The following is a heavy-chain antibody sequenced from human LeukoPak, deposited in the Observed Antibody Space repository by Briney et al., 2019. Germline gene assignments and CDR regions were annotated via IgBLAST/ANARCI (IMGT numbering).Heavy chain of an antibody. CDR3: ARTPQSVNYDILTGPGGLFDY. V-gene: IGHV1-2*02. Sequence: ASVKVSCKASGYTFTSYAMHWVRQAPGQRLEWMGWINPDSGGTNYAQKFQGRVTMTRDTSISTAYMELSRLRSDDTAVYYCARTPQSVNYDILTGPGGLFDYWGQGTLVTVSS. J-gene: IGHJ4*02. D-gene: IGHD3-9*01. CDR1: GYTFTSYA. CDR2: INPDSGGT.